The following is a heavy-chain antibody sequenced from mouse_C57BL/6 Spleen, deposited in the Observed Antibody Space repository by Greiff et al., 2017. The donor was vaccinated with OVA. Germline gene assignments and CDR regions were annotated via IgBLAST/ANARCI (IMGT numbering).Heavy chain of an antibody. V-gene: IGHV1-55*01. CDR1: GYTFTSYW. D-gene: IGHD2-3*01. Sequence: VQLQQPGAELVKPGASVKMSCKASGYTFTSYWITWVKQRPGQGLEWIGDIYPGSGSTNYNEKFKSKATLTVDTSSSTAYMQLRSLTSEDSAVYYCARDDGYYVRGYYFDYWGKGTTLTVSS. J-gene: IGHJ2*01. CDR3: ARDDGYYVRGYYFDY. CDR2: IYPGSGST.